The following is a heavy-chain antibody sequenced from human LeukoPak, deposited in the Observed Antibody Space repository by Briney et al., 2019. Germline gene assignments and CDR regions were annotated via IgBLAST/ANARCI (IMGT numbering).Heavy chain of an antibody. D-gene: IGHD5-12*01. Sequence: PSETLSLTCTVSGGSISSYYWSWIRQPPGKGLEWVGYIYYSGSTNYNPSLKRRVTISVDTSKNQFSLKLSSVTAADTAVYYCARDRGLRSFDYWGQGTLVTVSS. V-gene: IGHV4-59*01. J-gene: IGHJ4*02. CDR2: IYYSGST. CDR1: GGSISSYY. CDR3: ARDRGLRSFDY.